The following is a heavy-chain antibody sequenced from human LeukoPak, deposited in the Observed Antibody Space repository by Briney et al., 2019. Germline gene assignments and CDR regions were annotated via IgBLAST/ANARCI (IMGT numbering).Heavy chain of an antibody. V-gene: IGHV1-69-2*01. J-gene: IGHJ4*02. CDR1: GYTFTGYY. Sequence: ASVKVSCKVSGYTFTGYYMHWVQQAPGKGLEWMGLVDPEDGETIYAEKFQGRVTMTADTSTDTAYMELSSLRSEDTAVYYCATDRPSDSSGYNCWGQGTLVTVSS. CDR3: ATDRPSDSSGYNC. CDR2: VDPEDGET. D-gene: IGHD3-22*01.